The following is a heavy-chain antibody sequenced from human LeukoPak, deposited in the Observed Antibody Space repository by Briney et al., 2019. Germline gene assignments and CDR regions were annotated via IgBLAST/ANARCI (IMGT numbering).Heavy chain of an antibody. D-gene: IGHD6-19*01. J-gene: IGHJ4*02. CDR2: IHSSGST. Sequence: SETLSLTCAVYGGSFSGYYWSWIRQPPGKGLEWIGHIHSSGSTNYNPSLKSRVTISIDTSKNRFSLNLSSVTAADTAVYYCARARSRWNYFDYWGQGSLVTVSS. CDR3: ARARSRWNYFDY. V-gene: IGHV4-59*01. CDR1: GGSFSGYY.